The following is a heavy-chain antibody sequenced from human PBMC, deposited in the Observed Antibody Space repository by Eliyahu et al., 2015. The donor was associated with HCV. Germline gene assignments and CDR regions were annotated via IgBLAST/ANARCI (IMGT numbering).Heavy chain of an antibody. CDR3: ARDKYSSSWYDRGANYYGMDV. CDR1: GFTFISYG. Sequence: QVQLVESGGGVVQPGRSLRLSCAASGFTFISYGMHWVRQAPGKGLEWVAVIWYDGSNKYYADSVKGRFTISRDNSKNTLYLQMNSLRAEDTAVYYCARDKYSSSWYDRGANYYGMDVWGQGTTVTVSS. J-gene: IGHJ6*02. CDR2: IWYDGSNK. V-gene: IGHV3-33*01. D-gene: IGHD6-13*01.